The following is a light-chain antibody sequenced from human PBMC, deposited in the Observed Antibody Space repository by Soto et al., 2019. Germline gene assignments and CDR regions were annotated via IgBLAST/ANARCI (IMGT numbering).Light chain of an antibody. J-gene: IGLJ7*01. CDR1: SSNIRSHT. CDR3: AAWDDSLNGVV. Sequence: QSVLTQPPSASGTPGQRVTISCSGSSSNIRSHTVNWYQQLPGTAPRLLIYNTYYRPSGVPDRFSGSKSGTSASLAISGLQSEDEADYYCAAWDDSLNGVVFGGGTQLTVL. V-gene: IGLV1-44*01. CDR2: NTY.